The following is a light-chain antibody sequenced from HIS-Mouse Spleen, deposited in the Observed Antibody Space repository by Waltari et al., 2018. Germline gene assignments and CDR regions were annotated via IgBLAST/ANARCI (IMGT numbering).Light chain of an antibody. CDR2: EGS. CDR3: CSYAGSSTLV. J-gene: IGLJ3*02. Sequence: QSALTQPASVSGSPGQSITISCTGTSSDVGSYNLVSWYQQHPGKAPKLMIYEGSKRPSGFSNRFSCSKSGNTASLTISGLQAEDEADYYCCSYAGSSTLVFGGGTKLTVL. V-gene: IGLV2-23*01. CDR1: SSDVGSYNL.